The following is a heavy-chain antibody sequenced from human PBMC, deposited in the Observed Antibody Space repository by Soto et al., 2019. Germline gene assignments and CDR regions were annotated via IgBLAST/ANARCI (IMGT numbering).Heavy chain of an antibody. CDR3: ATYYFGSGSYYRFDN. J-gene: IGHJ4*02. CDR2: ISASDGST. D-gene: IGHD3-10*01. CDR1: GYAFSFG. V-gene: IGHV1-18*01. Sequence: GASVKVSCKASGYAFSFGFSWVRQAPGQGLEWMRWISASDGSTNSAQKFRGRISLTTDTSTNTAYLDLLSLTSDDTAVYFCATYYFGSGSYYRFDNWGQGTLVTVSS.